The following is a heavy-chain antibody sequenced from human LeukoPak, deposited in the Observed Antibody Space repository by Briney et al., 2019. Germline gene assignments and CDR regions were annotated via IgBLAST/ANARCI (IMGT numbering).Heavy chain of an antibody. V-gene: IGHV3-30*02. J-gene: IGHJ5*02. Sequence: GGSLRLSCAASGFTFSSYGMHWVRQAPGKGREWVAFIRYDGSNKYYADSVKGRFTISRDNSKNTLYLQINSLRAKDTAVYYCAKDNPTVVTPASWFDPWGQETLVTVSS. CDR1: GFTFSSYG. D-gene: IGHD4-23*01. CDR2: IRYDGSNK. CDR3: AKDNPTVVTPASWFDP.